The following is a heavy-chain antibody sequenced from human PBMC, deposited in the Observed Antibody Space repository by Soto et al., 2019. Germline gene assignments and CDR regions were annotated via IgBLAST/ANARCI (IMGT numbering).Heavy chain of an antibody. J-gene: IGHJ1*01. CDR1: GGSFSGYY. D-gene: IGHD4-4*01. CDR3: ARGQARDYINYGGIQN. Sequence: SETLSLTCAVYGGSFSGYYWSWIRQPPGKGLEWIGEINHSGSTNYNPSLKSRVTISVDTSKNQFSLKLSSVTAADTAVYYCARGQARDYINYGGIQNWGQGSLVTVSS. V-gene: IGHV4-34*01. CDR2: INHSGST.